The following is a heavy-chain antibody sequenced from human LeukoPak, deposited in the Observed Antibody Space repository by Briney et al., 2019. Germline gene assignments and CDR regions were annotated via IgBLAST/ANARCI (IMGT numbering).Heavy chain of an antibody. CDR2: IIPILGIA. D-gene: IGHD2-2*01. CDR3: ARGEYQLLFLVAAFDI. CDR1: GGTFSSYA. V-gene: IGHV1-69*04. J-gene: IGHJ3*02. Sequence: GASVKVSCKASGGTFSSYAISWVRQAPGQGLEWMGRIIPILGIANYAQKFQGRVTITADKSTSTAYMELSSLRSEDTAVYYCARGEYQLLFLVAAFDIWGQGTMVTVSS.